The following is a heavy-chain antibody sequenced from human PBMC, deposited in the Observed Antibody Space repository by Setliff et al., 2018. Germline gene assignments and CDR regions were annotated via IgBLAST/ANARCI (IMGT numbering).Heavy chain of an antibody. J-gene: IGHJ6*02. CDR2: ISGSGGST. V-gene: IGHV3-23*01. Sequence: GGSLRLSCAASGFTVSSNEMSWVRQAPRKGLEWVSAISGSGGSTYYADSVKGRFTISRDNSKNTLYLQMNSLRGEDTAVYHCTRDQDYYGMDVWGQGTTVTVSS. CDR3: TRDQDYYGMDV. CDR1: GFTVSSNE.